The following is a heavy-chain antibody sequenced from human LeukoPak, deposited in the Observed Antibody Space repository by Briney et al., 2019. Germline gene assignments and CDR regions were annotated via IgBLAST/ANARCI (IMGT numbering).Heavy chain of an antibody. CDR1: GGTFSSYA. CDR3: ATVGANGSGSYTPCYYGMDV. V-gene: IGHV1-69*06. D-gene: IGHD3-10*01. Sequence: GASVKVSCKASGGTFSSYAISWVRQAPGQGLEWMGGIIPIFGTANYAQKFQGRVTMTEDTSTDTAYMELSSLRSEDTAMYYCATVGANGSGSYTPCYYGMDVWGQGTTVTVSS. CDR2: IIPIFGTA. J-gene: IGHJ6*02.